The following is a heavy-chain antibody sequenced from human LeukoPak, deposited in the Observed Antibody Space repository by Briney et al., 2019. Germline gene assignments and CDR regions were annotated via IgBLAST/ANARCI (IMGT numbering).Heavy chain of an antibody. CDR2: INPNSGGT. J-gene: IGHJ3*02. CDR3: ARVWVDSGSFSVGAFDI. V-gene: IGHV1-2*02. Sequence: ASVKVSCKASGYTFTGYYMHWVRQAPGQGLEWMGWINPNSGGTNHAQKFQGRVTMTSDTSISTAYMELSRLTSDDTAVYYCARVWVDSGSFSVGAFDIWGQGTMVTVSS. CDR1: GYTFTGYY. D-gene: IGHD1-26*01.